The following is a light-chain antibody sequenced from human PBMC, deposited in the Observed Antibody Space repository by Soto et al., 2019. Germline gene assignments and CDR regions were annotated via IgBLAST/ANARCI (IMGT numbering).Light chain of an antibody. J-gene: IGKJ2*01. CDR1: QSIGSN. Sequence: EIMMTQSPATLSVPPGERATLSCRASQSIGSNLAWYQQKPGQAPRILIHDASTRATGVPVRFSGSGSGTEFTLTITSLQSEDFAVYYCQQYNNWPGYTFGQGTKLEIK. CDR3: QQYNNWPGYT. V-gene: IGKV3-15*01. CDR2: DAS.